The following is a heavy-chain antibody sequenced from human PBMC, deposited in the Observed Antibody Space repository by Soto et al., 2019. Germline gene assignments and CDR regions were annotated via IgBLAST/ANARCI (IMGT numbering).Heavy chain of an antibody. V-gene: IGHV3-11*01. Sequence: PGGSLRLSCAASGFTFSDYYMSWIRQAPGKGLEWVSYISSSGSTIYYADSVKGRFTISRDNAKNSLYLQMNSLRAEDTAVYYSGRAHYYYGLGSYYSHWGQGTLVTVSS. CDR2: ISSSGSTI. D-gene: IGHD3-10*01. CDR3: GRAHYYYGLGSYYSH. J-gene: IGHJ4*02. CDR1: GFTFSDYY.